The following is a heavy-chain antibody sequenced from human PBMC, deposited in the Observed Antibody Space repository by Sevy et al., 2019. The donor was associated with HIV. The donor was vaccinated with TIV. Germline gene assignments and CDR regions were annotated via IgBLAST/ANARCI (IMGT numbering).Heavy chain of an antibody. CDR1: GFNFNNYW. CDR2: INSDGSSI. CDR3: ARGSRGTMGV. J-gene: IGHJ6*02. Sequence: GGSLRLSCTASGFNFNNYWMHWVRQVPGKGLVWVSRINSDGSSINYADFVKGRFTISRDNAKNTLYVQMNSLRAEDTAVYFCARGSRGTMGVWGQGTTVTVSS. D-gene: IGHD1-1*01. V-gene: IGHV3-74*01.